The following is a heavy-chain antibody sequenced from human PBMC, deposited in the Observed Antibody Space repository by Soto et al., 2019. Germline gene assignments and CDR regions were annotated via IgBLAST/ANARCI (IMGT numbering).Heavy chain of an antibody. D-gene: IGHD3-3*02. V-gene: IGHV1-18*04. CDR3: ARDSWGLALDDYHYYAMDV. CDR1: GYTFTSYG. J-gene: IGHJ6*02. CDR2: ISVYSGNT. Sequence: GASVKVSCRASGYTFTSYGLSWVRQATGPGLEWMGWISVYSGNTNYARKLQGRVTITRDIYTRAVYMELRSLTSDDTAVYYCARDSWGLALDDYHYYAMDVWGQGTTVTVTS.